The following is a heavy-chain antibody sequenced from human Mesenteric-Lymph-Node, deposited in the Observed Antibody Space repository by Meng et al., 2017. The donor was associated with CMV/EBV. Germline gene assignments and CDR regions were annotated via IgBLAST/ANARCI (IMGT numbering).Heavy chain of an antibody. CDR1: GFTFNIYW. D-gene: IGHD6-13*01. CDR2: IKQDGSQT. J-gene: IGHJ4*02. CDR3: ASQGIAVAGMVDDY. Sequence: LTCVASGFTFNIYWMSWVRQAPGKGLEWVANIKQDGSQTYYVDSVKGRFTISRDNAKNSLYLQMNSLRAEDTAVYYCASQGIAVAGMVDDYWGQGTLVTVSS. V-gene: IGHV3-7*01.